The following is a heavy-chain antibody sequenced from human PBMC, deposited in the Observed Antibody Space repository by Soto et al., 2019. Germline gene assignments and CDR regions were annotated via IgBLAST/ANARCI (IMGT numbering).Heavy chain of an antibody. Sequence: GGSLRLSCAASGFTFSSYGMHWVRQAPGKWLEWVAVIWYDGSNKYYADSVKGRFTISRDNSKNTLYLQMNSLRAEDTAVYYCARDHRLEWLSLYYYGMDVWGQGXTVTVSS. J-gene: IGHJ6*02. D-gene: IGHD3-3*01. CDR3: ARDHRLEWLSLYYYGMDV. CDR1: GFTFSSYG. CDR2: IWYDGSNK. V-gene: IGHV3-33*01.